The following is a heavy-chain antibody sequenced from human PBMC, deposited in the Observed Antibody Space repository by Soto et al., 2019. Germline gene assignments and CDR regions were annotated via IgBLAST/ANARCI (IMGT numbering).Heavy chain of an antibody. J-gene: IGHJ4*02. V-gene: IGHV1-46*01. CDR1: ESTFSSSF. CDR3: TRGLTTRTYYK. CDR2: INPGGDSA. Sequence: QVQLVQSGADVKKPGTSVKISCTSSESTFSSSFVHWVRQSSGQGFEWMGIINPGGDSATYAQKFLGRLSVTRDTTANTVYVELSRLTTQDTAIYYCTRGLTTRTYYKWGQGTLVTVSS. D-gene: IGHD3-10*01.